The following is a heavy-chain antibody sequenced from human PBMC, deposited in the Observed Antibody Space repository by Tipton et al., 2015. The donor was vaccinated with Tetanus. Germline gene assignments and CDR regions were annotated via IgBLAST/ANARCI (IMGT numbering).Heavy chain of an antibody. D-gene: IGHD4-11*01. Sequence: TLSLTCTVSGGSISSYYWSWIRQSAEKGLEFIGRIYLSGSANYNPTFKNRVTMSVDMSKNQFSLRLDSVTAADTATYYCATVPSNNWYYFDYWGQGTLVTVSS. V-gene: IGHV4-4*07. CDR3: ATVPSNNWYYFDY. CDR1: GGSISSYY. J-gene: IGHJ4*02. CDR2: IYLSGSA.